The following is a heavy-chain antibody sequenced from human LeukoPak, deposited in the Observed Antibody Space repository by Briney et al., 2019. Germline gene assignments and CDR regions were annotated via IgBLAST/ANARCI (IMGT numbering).Heavy chain of an antibody. Sequence: GASVKVSCKASGYTFTSYGISWVRQAPGQGLEWMGWISAYNGNTNYAQKLQGRVTMTTDTSTSTAYMELRSLRSDDTAVYYCARDVGLLRISGTYDYWGQGTLVTVSS. CDR2: ISAYNGNT. CDR3: ARDVGLLRISGTYDY. D-gene: IGHD1-26*01. J-gene: IGHJ4*02. V-gene: IGHV1-18*01. CDR1: GYTFTSYG.